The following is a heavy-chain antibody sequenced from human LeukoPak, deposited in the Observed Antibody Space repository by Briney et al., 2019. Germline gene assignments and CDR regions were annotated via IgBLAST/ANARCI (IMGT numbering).Heavy chain of an antibody. D-gene: IGHD3-10*01. J-gene: IGHJ4*02. V-gene: IGHV1-46*01. CDR2: INPSDGST. CDR1: GYTFTSYY. Sequence: ASVKLSCKASGYTFTSYYMHWVRQAPGQGLEWMGIINPSDGSTSYAQKFQVRGTMTRDTSTSTDYMELSSLRSEATAVYYCARELTPLWFGEKAFDYWGQGTLVTVSS. CDR3: ARELTPLWFGEKAFDY.